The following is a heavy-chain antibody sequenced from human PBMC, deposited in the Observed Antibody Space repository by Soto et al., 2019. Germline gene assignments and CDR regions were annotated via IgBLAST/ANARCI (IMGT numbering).Heavy chain of an antibody. CDR1: GFTFSSYA. J-gene: IGHJ4*02. CDR2: ISGSGGST. D-gene: IGHD6-19*01. CDR3: AKDLYSSGFDY. Sequence: EVQLLESGGGLVQPGGFLRLSCAASGFTFSSYAMSWVRQARGRGLEWVSAISGSGGSTYYADSVKGRFTISRDNSKNTLYLQMNSLRAEDTAVYYCAKDLYSSGFDYWGQGGLVTVSS. V-gene: IGHV3-23*01.